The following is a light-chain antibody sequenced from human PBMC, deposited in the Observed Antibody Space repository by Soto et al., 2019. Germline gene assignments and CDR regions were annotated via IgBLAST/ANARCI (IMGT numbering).Light chain of an antibody. CDR3: QRYDSNPFT. J-gene: IGKJ5*01. Sequence: DIVMTQSPASLAVSLGERATINCKSSQSVLYSSDNKNHLAWYQQKPGKVPKLLIYAASTLQSGVPSRFSGSGSGTDFALTVTSLQPEDVATYYCQRYDSNPFTFGQGTRLEIK. CDR1: QSVLYSSDNKNH. CDR2: AAS. V-gene: IGKV4-1*01.